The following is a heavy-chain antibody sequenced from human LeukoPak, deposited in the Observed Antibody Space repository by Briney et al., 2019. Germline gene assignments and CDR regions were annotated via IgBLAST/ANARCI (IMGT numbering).Heavy chain of an antibody. CDR1: GYTFTSYG. CDR2: ISAYNVNT. CDR3: ARENRNVDYYDSSGYFNWFDP. J-gene: IGHJ5*02. V-gene: IGHV1-18*01. Sequence: ASVKVSCKASGYTFTSYGVSWVRRAPGQGLERMARISAYNVNTKYAQTLQGRVTMTTDTSTSTAYMELRSLRSDDTAVYYCARENRNVDYYDSSGYFNWFDPWGQGTLVTVSS. D-gene: IGHD3-22*01.